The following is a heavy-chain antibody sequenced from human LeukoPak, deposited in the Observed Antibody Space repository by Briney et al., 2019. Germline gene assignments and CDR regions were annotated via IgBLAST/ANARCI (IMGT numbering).Heavy chain of an antibody. CDR3: AKDRGISGSYYAFDY. CDR2: ISYDGSNK. V-gene: IGHV3-30-3*01. Sequence: GGSLRLSCAASGFTFSSYAMHWVRQAPGKGLEWVAVISYDGSNKYYADSVKGRFTISRDNSKNTLFLQMNSLRPEDTAVYYCAKDRGISGSYYAFDYWDQRTLVTVSS. D-gene: IGHD1-26*01. CDR1: GFTFSSYA. J-gene: IGHJ4*02.